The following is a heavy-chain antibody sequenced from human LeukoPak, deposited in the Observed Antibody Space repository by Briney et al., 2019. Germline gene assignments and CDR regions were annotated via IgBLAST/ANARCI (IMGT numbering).Heavy chain of an antibody. CDR1: GFIFKNYW. CDR2: INHDGSEI. V-gene: IGHV3-7*01. D-gene: IGHD1-1*01. CDR3: ARSPERRCDF. J-gene: IGHJ4*02. Sequence: GGSLRLSCKASGFIFKNYWMSWVRQAPGKGLEWVADINHDGSEIYYVASVKGRFTISRNNPTNSLYLHMNRLTAEDTAVYYCARSPERRCDFWGQGTLVSVSS.